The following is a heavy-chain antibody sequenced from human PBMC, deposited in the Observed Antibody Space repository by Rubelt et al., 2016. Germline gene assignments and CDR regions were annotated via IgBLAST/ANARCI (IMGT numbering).Heavy chain of an antibody. V-gene: IGHV3-30*03. CDR3: ARGDVNWGSGL. D-gene: IGHD3-10*01. CDR2: ISYEGSNE. CDR1: GFTFSSYT. J-gene: IGHJ4*02. Sequence: VQLVESGGGLVKPGGSLRLSCAASGFTFSSYTMNWVRQTPGKGLEWVATISYEGSNEYYGDSVKGRFTISRDNSKNMLYLQMNSLRAEDTAVYYCARGDVNWGSGLWGQGTLVTVSS.